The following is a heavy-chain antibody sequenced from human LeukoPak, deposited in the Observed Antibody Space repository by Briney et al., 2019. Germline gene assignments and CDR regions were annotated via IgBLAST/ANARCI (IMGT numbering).Heavy chain of an antibody. Sequence: GGSLRLSCAGSGFTFDDYGMNWVRQAPGKGLEWVSGINWNGGSTGYADSVKGRFTISRDNSKSTLYLQMNSLRAEDTAVYYCAKDRYSGLNTIDYWGQGTLVTVSS. J-gene: IGHJ4*02. CDR3: AKDRYSGLNTIDY. CDR1: GFTFDDYG. V-gene: IGHV3-20*04. D-gene: IGHD6-13*01. CDR2: INWNGGST.